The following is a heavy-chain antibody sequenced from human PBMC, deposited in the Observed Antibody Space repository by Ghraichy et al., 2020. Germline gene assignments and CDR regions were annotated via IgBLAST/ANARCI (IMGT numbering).Heavy chain of an antibody. D-gene: IGHD3-3*01. CDR1: GGSISSYY. CDR2: IYYSGST. J-gene: IGHJ6*02. Sequence: ESLNISCTVSGGSISSYYWSWIRQPPGKGLEWIGYIYYSGSTNYNPSLKSRVTISVDTSKNQFSLKLSSVTAADTAVYYCARGGPELRFLEWLEPNYYGMDVWGQGTTVTVSS. V-gene: IGHV4-59*01. CDR3: ARGGPELRFLEWLEPNYYGMDV.